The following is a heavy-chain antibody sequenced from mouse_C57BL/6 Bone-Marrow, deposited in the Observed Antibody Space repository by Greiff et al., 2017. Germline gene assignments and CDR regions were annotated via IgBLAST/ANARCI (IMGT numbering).Heavy chain of an antibody. J-gene: IGHJ2*01. CDR3: ARWRWYYFDY. D-gene: IGHD2-3*01. CDR1: GYTFTSYT. V-gene: IGHV1-4*01. Sequence: QVQLKESGAELARPGASVKMSCKASGYTFTSYTMHWVKQRPGQGLEWIGYINPSSGYTKYNQKFKDKATLTADKSSSTACMQLSSLTSEDSAVYYCARWRWYYFDYWGQGTTLTVSS. CDR2: INPSSGYT.